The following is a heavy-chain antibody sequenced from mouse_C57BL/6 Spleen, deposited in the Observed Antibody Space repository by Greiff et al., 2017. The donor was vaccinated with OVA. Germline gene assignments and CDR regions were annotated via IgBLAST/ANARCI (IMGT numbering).Heavy chain of an antibody. CDR1: GYTFTSYW. CDR3: ARGGTTVVAGFDY. CDR2: IDPSDSET. D-gene: IGHD1-1*01. V-gene: IGHV1-52*01. Sequence: QVQLQQPGAELVRPGSSVKLSCKASGYTFTSYWMHWVKQRPIQGLEWIGNIDPSDSETHYNQKFKDKATLTVDKSSSTAYMQLSSLTSEDSAVYYCARGGTTVVAGFDYWGQGTTLTVSS. J-gene: IGHJ2*01.